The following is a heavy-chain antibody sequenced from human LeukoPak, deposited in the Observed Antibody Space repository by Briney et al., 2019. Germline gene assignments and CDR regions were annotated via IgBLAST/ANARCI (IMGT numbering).Heavy chain of an antibody. Sequence: PGRVSSKASGATFSSYVITWGRQAPGQGLKWMGGIFLTFGTANYAQKFQGRVTITADESTSTAYMELSSLRSEDTAVYYCARVGGRYYDILTGYSAYNWFDPWGQGTLVTVSS. CDR3: ARVGGRYYDILTGYSAYNWFDP. CDR2: IFLTFGTA. V-gene: IGHV1-69*13. J-gene: IGHJ5*02. CDR1: GATFSSYV. D-gene: IGHD3-9*01.